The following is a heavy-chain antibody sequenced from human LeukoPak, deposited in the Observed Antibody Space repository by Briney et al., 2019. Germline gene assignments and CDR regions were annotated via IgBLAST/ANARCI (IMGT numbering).Heavy chain of an antibody. CDR3: ARNGYYGSFYYYMDV. CDR2: MNPNSGNT. CDR1: GYTFTRYD. Sequence: ASVKVSCKASGYTFTRYDINWLRQATGQGLDWMGWMNPNSGNTGYAQKFQGRVNMTRDTSINTAYLELNSLRSDDTAVYYCARNGYYGSFYYYMDVWGKGTTVTVSS. J-gene: IGHJ6*03. V-gene: IGHV1-8*01. D-gene: IGHD3-10*01.